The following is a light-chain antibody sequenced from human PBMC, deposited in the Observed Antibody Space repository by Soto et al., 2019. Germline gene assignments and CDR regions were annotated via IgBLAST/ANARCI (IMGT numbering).Light chain of an antibody. CDR3: QQSHIWPPIT. CDR1: QSVSSN. Sequence: EIVMTQSPATLSVSPGERATLSCRASQSVSSNLAWYQQKPGQAPRLLIYGASTRATGIPVRFSGSGSGTDFTLTISSLETEDSAIYYCQQSHIWPPITFGQGTRLEIK. J-gene: IGKJ5*01. V-gene: IGKV3-15*01. CDR2: GAS.